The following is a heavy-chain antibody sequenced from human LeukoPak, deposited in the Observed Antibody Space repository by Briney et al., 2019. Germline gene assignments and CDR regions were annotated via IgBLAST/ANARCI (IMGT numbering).Heavy chain of an antibody. CDR3: ARVESRAYYGMDV. V-gene: IGHV3-53*01. Sequence: GGSLRLSCAASGFTFSSYAMTWVRQAPGKGLEWVSVIYSGGSTYYADSVKGRFTISRDNSKNTLYLQMNSLRAEDTAVYYCARVESRAYYGMDVWGQGTTVTVSS. CDR2: IYSGGST. J-gene: IGHJ6*02. CDR1: GFTFSSYA.